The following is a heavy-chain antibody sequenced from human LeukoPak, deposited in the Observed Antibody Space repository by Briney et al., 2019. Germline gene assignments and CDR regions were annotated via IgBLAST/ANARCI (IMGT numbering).Heavy chain of an antibody. V-gene: IGHV3-74*01. CDR3: ARDPRGATTGSDAIDI. CDR2: MNSDGSST. Sequence: GGSLRLSCAASGFTFSSYWMHWVRQAPGKGLVWFSRMNSDGSSTSYADSVKARFTISRDNAKNTLYLQMNSLRAEDTAVYYCARDPRGATTGSDAIDIWGQGTMVTVSS. J-gene: IGHJ3*02. CDR1: GFTFSSYW. D-gene: IGHD1-26*01.